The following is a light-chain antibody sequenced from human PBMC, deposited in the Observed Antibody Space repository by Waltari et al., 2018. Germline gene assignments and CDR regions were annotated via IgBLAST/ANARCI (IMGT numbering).Light chain of an antibody. V-gene: IGKV1-5*01. CDR3: QQYSRYTWT. Sequence: DIQMTQSPSTLSASVGDRVTITCRASQNITKWLAWYQQKPGRAPKVLIDDASILKSVGPSRFSGSGSGTDFTLTISGLQPDDFATYYCQQYSRYTWTFGPGTKVDIK. J-gene: IGKJ1*01. CDR1: QNITKW. CDR2: DAS.